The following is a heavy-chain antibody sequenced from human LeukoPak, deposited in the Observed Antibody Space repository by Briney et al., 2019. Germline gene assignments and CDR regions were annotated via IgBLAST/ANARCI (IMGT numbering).Heavy chain of an antibody. CDR2: IHNSGSTI. CDR3: VRKLTGTTYFDY. CDR1: GFTFTSYD. V-gene: IGHV3-48*03. Sequence: GGSLRLSCATSGFTFTSYDMTWVRQAPGKGLEWVSYIHNSGSTIYYADSVKGRFTISRDNAKNSVYLQMSSLRAEDTAVYYCVRKLTGTTYFDYWGQGTLVTVSS. D-gene: IGHD1-1*01. J-gene: IGHJ4*02.